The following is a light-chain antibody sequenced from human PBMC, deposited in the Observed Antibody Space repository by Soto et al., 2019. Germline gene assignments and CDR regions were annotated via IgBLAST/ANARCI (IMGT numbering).Light chain of an antibody. CDR3: QLLETYPPMYI. V-gene: IGKV1-13*02. J-gene: IGKJ2*01. Sequence: IQLTQSPSSLSASVGDRVTITCRASQGISSALAWYQQKPGSPPNLLIYDASTLETGVPLRFSGSGSGTDFTLTISSLQPEDLATYYCQLLETYPPMYIFGQGTKLEIK. CDR2: DAS. CDR1: QGISSA.